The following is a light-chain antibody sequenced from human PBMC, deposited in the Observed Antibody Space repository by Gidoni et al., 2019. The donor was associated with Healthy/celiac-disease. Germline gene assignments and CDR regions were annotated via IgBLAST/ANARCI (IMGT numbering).Light chain of an antibody. CDR1: QDISNY. CDR2: DAS. CDR3: QQYDNLIT. Sequence: DIQMTQSPSSLSASVGDRVTITCQASQDISNYLNWYQQKPGKAPKLLIYDASNLETGVPSRFSGSGYGTDFTFTISSLQAEDIATYYCQQYDNLITFGQGTRLEIK. J-gene: IGKJ5*01. V-gene: IGKV1-33*01.